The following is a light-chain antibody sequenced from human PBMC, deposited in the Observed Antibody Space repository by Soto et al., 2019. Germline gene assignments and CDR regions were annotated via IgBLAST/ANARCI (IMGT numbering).Light chain of an antibody. Sequence: QSALTQPASVSGSPGQSLTISCTGTSSDVGSYNLVSWYQQLPGKAPKLIIYEVNERPSGISDRFSGSKSGNTASLTISGLQGEDEADYYCCSYVGSSILMFGGGTKLTVL. V-gene: IGLV2-23*02. J-gene: IGLJ3*02. CDR2: EVN. CDR3: CSYVGSSILM. CDR1: SSDVGSYNL.